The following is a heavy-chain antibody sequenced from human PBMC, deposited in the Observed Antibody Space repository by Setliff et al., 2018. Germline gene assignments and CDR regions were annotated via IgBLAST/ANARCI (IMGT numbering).Heavy chain of an antibody. CDR1: GGSINECY. CDR3: TRNFLGWLARF. J-gene: IGHJ4*02. CDR2: IYSDENT. D-gene: IGHD6-19*01. Sequence: PSETLSLTCSVSGGSINECYWSWLRQPAGKGLEWIGRIYSDENTDYNPSLKSRVTMSADTSKNQFSLKLKSVTAADTAVYYCTRNFLGWLARFWGRGTLVTVSS. V-gene: IGHV4-4*07.